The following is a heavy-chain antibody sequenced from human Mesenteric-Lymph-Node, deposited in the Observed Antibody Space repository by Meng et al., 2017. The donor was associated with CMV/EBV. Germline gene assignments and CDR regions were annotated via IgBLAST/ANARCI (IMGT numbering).Heavy chain of an antibody. CDR1: GFTGTTNY. CDR3: ASLIPPGIAVE. Sequence: GGSLRLSCAASGFTGTTNYMSWVRQAPGKGLEWVGVIYGGSTTYYTDSVKGRFTISRDNSKNTLYLQMNSLRAEDTAVYYCASLIPPGIAVEGGQGTLVTVSS. V-gene: IGHV3-66*02. J-gene: IGHJ4*02. CDR2: IYGGSTT. D-gene: IGHD6-19*01.